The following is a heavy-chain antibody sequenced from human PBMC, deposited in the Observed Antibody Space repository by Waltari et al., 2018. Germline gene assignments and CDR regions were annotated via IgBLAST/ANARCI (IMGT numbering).Heavy chain of an antibody. V-gene: IGHV3-74*01. CDR1: GITFSRYW. Sequence: EVQLVESGGGLVQPGGSLRLSCAASGITFSRYWMHWVRQAPGKGLVVVSRINSDGSSTSYADSVKGRFTISRDNAKNTLYLQMNSLRAEDTAVYYCATCYYYDSSGNYYVSDYWGQGTLVTVSS. D-gene: IGHD3-22*01. CDR3: ATCYYYDSSGNYYVSDY. J-gene: IGHJ4*02. CDR2: INSDGSST.